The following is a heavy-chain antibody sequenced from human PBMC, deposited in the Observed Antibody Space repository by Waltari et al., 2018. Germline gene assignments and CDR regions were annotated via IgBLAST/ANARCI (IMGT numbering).Heavy chain of an antibody. CDR2: IWYDGSNK. CDR3: ARDRYYDILTGYEY. V-gene: IGHV3-33*01. CDR1: GFTLSSYG. J-gene: IGHJ4*02. Sequence: QVQLVESGGGVVQPGRSLRLSCAASGFTLSSYGMHWVRQAPGKGLEWVAVIWYDGSNKYYADSVKGRFTISRDNSKNTLYLQMNSLRAEDTAVYYCARDRYYDILTGYEYWGQGTLVTVSS. D-gene: IGHD3-9*01.